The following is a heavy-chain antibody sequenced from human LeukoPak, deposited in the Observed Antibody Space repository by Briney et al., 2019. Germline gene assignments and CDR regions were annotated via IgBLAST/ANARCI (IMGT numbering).Heavy chain of an antibody. CDR2: IYSGGST. Sequence: GGSLRLSCAASGFTVSSNYMGWVRQAPGKGLEWVSVIYSGGSTYYADSVKGRFTISRDNSKNTLYLQMNSLRAEDTAVYYCARNRFYGSGSYYNALDYWGQGTLVTVSS. CDR1: GFTVSSNY. D-gene: IGHD3-10*01. CDR3: ARNRFYGSGSYYNALDY. V-gene: IGHV3-66*01. J-gene: IGHJ4*02.